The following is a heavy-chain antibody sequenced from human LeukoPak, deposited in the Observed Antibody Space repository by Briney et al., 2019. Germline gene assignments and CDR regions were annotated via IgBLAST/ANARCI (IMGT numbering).Heavy chain of an antibody. J-gene: IGHJ5*02. CDR1: GGNFRSYG. D-gene: IGHD1-1*01. Sequence: ASVKVSCKASGGNFRSYGISWVRQAPGQGLEWMGGTIPVFGTINYAQKFQGRVTITADESATTVYMELTGLRPHDTAVYYCARDANNYYNWFDPWGQGTLVTVSS. V-gene: IGHV1-69*01. CDR2: TIPVFGTI. CDR3: ARDANNYYNWFDP.